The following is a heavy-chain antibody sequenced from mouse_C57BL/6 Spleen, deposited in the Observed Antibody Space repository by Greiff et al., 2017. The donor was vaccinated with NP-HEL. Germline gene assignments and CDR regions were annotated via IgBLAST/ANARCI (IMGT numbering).Heavy chain of an antibody. D-gene: IGHD4-1*01. CDR2: ISSGSSTI. CDR1: GFTFSDYG. CDR3: ARQEDWDPAWFAY. Sequence: EVKLVESGGGLVKPGGSLKLSCAASGFTFSDYGMHWVRQAPEKGLEWVAYISSGSSTIYYADTVKGRFTISRDNAKNTLFLQMTSLRSEDTAMYYCARQEDWDPAWFAYWGQGTLVTVSA. V-gene: IGHV5-17*01. J-gene: IGHJ3*01.